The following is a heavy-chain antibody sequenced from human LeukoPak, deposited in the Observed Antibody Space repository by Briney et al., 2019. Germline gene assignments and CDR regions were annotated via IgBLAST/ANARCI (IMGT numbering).Heavy chain of an antibody. Sequence: PSETLSLTCAVYGGSFSGYYWSWLRQPPGKGLEWIGEINHSGSTNYNPSLKSRVTISVDTSKNQFSLKLSSVTAADTAVYYCARHSPFSGLISASDEHAFDIWGQGTMVTVSS. V-gene: IGHV4-34*01. D-gene: IGHD3-16*01. CDR1: GGSFSGYY. CDR2: INHSGST. CDR3: ARHSPFSGLISASDEHAFDI. J-gene: IGHJ3*02.